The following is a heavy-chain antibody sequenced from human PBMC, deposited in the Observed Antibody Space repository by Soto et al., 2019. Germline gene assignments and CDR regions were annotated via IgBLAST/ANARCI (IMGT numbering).Heavy chain of an antibody. Sequence: SQTLSLTCAISGDSVSSDTAAWNWIRQSPSRGLEWLGRTYYRSKWYNDYAVSVKSRITLNPDTSKNQFSLKLSSVTAADTAVYYCARSIDPWGQGTRVTVSS. CDR2: TYYRSKWYN. J-gene: IGHJ5*02. CDR3: ARSIDP. CDR1: GDSVSSDTAA. V-gene: IGHV6-1*01.